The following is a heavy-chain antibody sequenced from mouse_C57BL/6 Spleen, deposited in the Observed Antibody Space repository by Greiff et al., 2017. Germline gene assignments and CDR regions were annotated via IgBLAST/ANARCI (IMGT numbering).Heavy chain of an antibody. D-gene: IGHD2-4*01. V-gene: IGHV1-52*01. Sequence: QVQLQQPGAELVRPGSSVKLSCKASGYTFTSYWMHWVKQRPIQGLEWIGNIDPSDSETHYNQKFKDKATLTVDKSSSTAYMQLSSLTSEDSAVYYCARSPPPDYGYVMDYWGQGTSLTVSS. CDR3: ARSPPPDYGYVMDY. CDR2: IDPSDSET. CDR1: GYTFTSYW. J-gene: IGHJ4*01.